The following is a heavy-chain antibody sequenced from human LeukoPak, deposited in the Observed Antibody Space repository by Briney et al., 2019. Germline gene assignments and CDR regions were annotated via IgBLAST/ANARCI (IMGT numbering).Heavy chain of an antibody. J-gene: IGHJ4*02. CDR1: GGSFSDYH. CDR3: ARRNWYSKRPPDY. Sequence: SETLSLTCVVYGGSFSDYHWSWIRQPPGKGLEWIGEINHSGSTNYNPSLKSRVTISVDTSKNQFSLKLSSVTAADTAVYYCARRNWYSKRPPDYWGQGTLVTVSS. CDR2: INHSGST. V-gene: IGHV4-34*01. D-gene: IGHD6-13*01.